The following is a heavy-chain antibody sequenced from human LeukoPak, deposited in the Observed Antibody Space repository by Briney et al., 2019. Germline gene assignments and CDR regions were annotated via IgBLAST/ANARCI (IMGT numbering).Heavy chain of an antibody. CDR1: GFTFSSYG. CDR2: IRYDGSNK. J-gene: IGHJ4*02. D-gene: IGHD2-2*01. Sequence: PGGSLRLSCAASGFTFSSYGMHWVRQAPGKGLEWVAFIRYDGSNKYYADSVKDRFTISRDNSKNMLYLPMNSLRAEDTAVYYCARDSSILRLVPATLDSWGQGTLVTVSS. CDR3: ARDSSILRLVPATLDS. V-gene: IGHV3-30*02.